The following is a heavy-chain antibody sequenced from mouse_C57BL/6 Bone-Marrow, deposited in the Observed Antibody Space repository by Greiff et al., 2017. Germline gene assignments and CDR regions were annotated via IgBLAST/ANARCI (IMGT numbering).Heavy chain of an antibody. Sequence: EVQLQESGEGLVKPGGSLKLSCAASGFTFSSYAMSWVRQTPEKRLEWVAYISSGGDYIYYADTVKGRFTISRDNARNTLYLQMSSLKSEDTAMYYCTREGIYYDYDNYYAMDYWGQGTSVTVSS. J-gene: IGHJ4*01. V-gene: IGHV5-9-1*02. D-gene: IGHD2-4*01. CDR2: ISSGGDYI. CDR3: TREGIYYDYDNYYAMDY. CDR1: GFTFSSYA.